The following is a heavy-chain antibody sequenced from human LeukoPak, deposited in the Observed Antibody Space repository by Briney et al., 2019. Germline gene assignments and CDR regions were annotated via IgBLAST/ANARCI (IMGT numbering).Heavy chain of an antibody. CDR1: GYHFTSQY. J-gene: IGHJ3*02. Sequence: ASVKVSFKASGYHFTSQYVHWVRQAPGQGLEWMGIINPTGGSTRNAQKFQGRFSMTGDTSTSTVYMELSRLRSEDTAVYYCASFYNTNDALDIWGQGTVVTVSS. D-gene: IGHD1-1*01. CDR3: ASFYNTNDALDI. CDR2: INPTGGST. V-gene: IGHV1-46*01.